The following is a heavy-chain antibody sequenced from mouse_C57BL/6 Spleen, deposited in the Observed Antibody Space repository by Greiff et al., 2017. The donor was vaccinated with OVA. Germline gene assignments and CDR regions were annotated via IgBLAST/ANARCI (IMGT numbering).Heavy chain of an antibody. CDR1: GFTFSSYA. V-gene: IGHV5-4*01. Sequence: EVNVVESGGGLVKPGGSLKLSCAASGFTFSSYAMSWVRQTPEKRLEWVATISDGGSYTYYPDNVKGRFTISRDNAKNNLYLQMSHLKSEDTAMYYCARDGSSGYLFAYWGQGTLVTVSA. CDR3: ARDGSSGYLFAY. D-gene: IGHD3-2*02. J-gene: IGHJ3*01. CDR2: ISDGGSYT.